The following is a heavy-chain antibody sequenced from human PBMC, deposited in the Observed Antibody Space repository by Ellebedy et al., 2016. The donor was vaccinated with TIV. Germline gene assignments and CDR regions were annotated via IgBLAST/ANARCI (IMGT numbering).Heavy chain of an antibody. V-gene: IGHV3-21*01. CDR2: ITESGGHT. D-gene: IGHD2/OR15-2a*01. CDR1: GITFSNAW. J-gene: IGHJ5*02. CDR3: ARGTFYSSGRNNWFAL. Sequence: GESLKISCAASGITFSNAWIHCFRQAPGKGLEWVSSITESGGHTYYADSVKGRFTISRDNSKDTLYLQMNSLRAEDTAVYYCARGTFYSSGRNNWFALWGQGTLVTVSS.